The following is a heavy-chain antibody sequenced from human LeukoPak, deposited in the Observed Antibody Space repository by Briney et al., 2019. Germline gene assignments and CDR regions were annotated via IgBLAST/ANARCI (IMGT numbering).Heavy chain of an antibody. V-gene: IGHV3-7*01. CDR1: GITLSNYG. D-gene: IGHD1-7*01. Sequence: GGSLRLSCAVSGITLSNYGMSWVRQAPGKGLEWVANIKQDGSEKYYVDSVKGRFTISRDNAKNSLYLQMNSLRAEDTAVYYCARELQELVDYWGQGTLVTVSS. CDR2: IKQDGSEK. J-gene: IGHJ4*02. CDR3: ARELQELVDY.